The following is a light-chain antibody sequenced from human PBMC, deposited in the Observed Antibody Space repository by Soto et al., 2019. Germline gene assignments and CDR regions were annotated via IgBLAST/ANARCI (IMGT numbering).Light chain of an antibody. V-gene: IGKV3-15*01. J-gene: IGKJ4*01. CDR2: GAS. Sequence: EIVMTQSPVTLSVSPGERATLSCRASQSVSSNLAWYQQKPGQAPRLLIYGASTRATGIPARFSGSGSGTDFTLTISRLEPEDFAVYYCQQRSNWPLTFGGGTKVDIK. CDR1: QSVSSN. CDR3: QQRSNWPLT.